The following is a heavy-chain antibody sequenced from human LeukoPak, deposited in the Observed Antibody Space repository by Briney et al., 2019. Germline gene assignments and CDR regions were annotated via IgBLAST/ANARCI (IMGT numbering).Heavy chain of an antibody. CDR3: ARARDSSWDY. D-gene: IGHD6-13*01. CDR2: ISGGGDST. Sequence: GGSLRLSCAASGFTFSSYAMTWVRQAPGKGLEWVSGISGGGDSTYYVDSVKGRFTISRDDAKNSLYLQMNSLRAEDTAVYYCARARDSSWDYWGQGTLVTVSS. V-gene: IGHV3-23*01. CDR1: GFTFSSYA. J-gene: IGHJ4*02.